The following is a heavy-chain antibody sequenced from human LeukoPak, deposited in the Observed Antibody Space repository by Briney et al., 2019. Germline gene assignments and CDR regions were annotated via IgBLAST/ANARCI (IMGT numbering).Heavy chain of an antibody. J-gene: IGHJ4*02. CDR3: AREYYYDSSANKGYFDY. Sequence: SETLSLTCAVYGGSFSGYYWSWIRQPPGKGLEWIGEINHSGSTNYNPSLKSRVTISVDTSKNQFSLKLSSVTAADTAVYYCAREYYYDSSANKGYFDYWGQGTLVTVSS. CDR2: INHSGST. D-gene: IGHD3-22*01. CDR1: GGSFSGYY. V-gene: IGHV4-34*01.